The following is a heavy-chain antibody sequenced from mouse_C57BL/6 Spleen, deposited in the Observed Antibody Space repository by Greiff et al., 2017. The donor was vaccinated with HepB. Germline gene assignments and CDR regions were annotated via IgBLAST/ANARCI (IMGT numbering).Heavy chain of an antibody. J-gene: IGHJ1*03. V-gene: IGHV1-55*01. D-gene: IGHD2-1*01. Sequence: VKLQQPGAELVKPGASVKMSCKASGYTFTSYWITWVKQRPGQGLEWIGDIYPGSGSTNYNEKFKSKATLTVDTSSSTAYMQLSSLTSEDSAVYYCAREDYGNYVGYFDVWGTGTTVTVSS. CDR2: IYPGSGST. CDR3: AREDYGNYVGYFDV. CDR1: GYTFTSYW.